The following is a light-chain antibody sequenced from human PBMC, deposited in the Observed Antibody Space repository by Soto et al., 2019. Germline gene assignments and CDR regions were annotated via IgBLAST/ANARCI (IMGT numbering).Light chain of an antibody. V-gene: IGKV3-15*01. Sequence: EIVMTQSPATLSVSPGEGATLSCRASQSISSKLAWYQQEPGQAPRLLIYAASTRATGVPARFSGSGSGTDFTLTISSLQSEDLAVYYCQHYNDWRWTFGQGTKVEIK. J-gene: IGKJ1*01. CDR1: QSISSK. CDR2: AAS. CDR3: QHYNDWRWT.